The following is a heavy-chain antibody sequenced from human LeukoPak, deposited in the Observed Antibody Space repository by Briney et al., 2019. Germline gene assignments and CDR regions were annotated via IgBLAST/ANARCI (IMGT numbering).Heavy chain of an antibody. J-gene: IGHJ4*02. V-gene: IGHV3-21*01. D-gene: IGHD1-26*01. CDR3: ARDQTSGSYLGFDY. CDR2: ISSSSSYI. CDR1: GFRFNTFW. Sequence: GGSLRLSCAASGFRFNTFWMNWVRQAPGKRLEWVSSISSSSSYIYYADSVKGRFTISRDNAKNSLYLQMNSLRAEDTAVYYCARDQTSGSYLGFDYWGQGTLVTVSS.